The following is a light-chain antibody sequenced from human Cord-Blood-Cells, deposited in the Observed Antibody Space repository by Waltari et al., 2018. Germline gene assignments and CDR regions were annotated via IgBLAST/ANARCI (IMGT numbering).Light chain of an antibody. CDR1: NIASKS. V-gene: IGLV3-21*04. Sequence: SYVLTPPPSVSVAPGKTARITCGGNNIASKSVHWYQQKPGQAPVLVIYYDSDRPSGIPERFSDSNSGNTATLTISRVEAGDEADYYCQVWDSSSDVVFGGGTKLTVL. CDR3: QVWDSSSDVV. CDR2: YDS. J-gene: IGLJ2*01.